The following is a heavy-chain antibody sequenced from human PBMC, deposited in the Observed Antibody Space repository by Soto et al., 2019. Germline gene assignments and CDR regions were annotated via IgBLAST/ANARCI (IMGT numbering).Heavy chain of an antibody. J-gene: IGHJ4*02. D-gene: IGHD2-8*01. CDR2: INAGNGDT. CDR3: ARDSCTNGVCNLDS. V-gene: IGHV1-3*01. Sequence: QVQLVQSGAEVKKPGASVKLSCKASGYTFPNYAVHWVRQAPGQRLEWLGWINAGNGDTKYSQKFQGRVTISRDTSASTAYMELSSLRSEDTAVYFCARDSCTNGVCNLDSWGQGTLVTVSS. CDR1: GYTFPNYA.